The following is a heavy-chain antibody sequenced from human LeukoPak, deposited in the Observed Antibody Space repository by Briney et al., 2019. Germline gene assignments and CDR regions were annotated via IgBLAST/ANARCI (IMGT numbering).Heavy chain of an antibody. CDR1: GGSISSGTNF. CDR2: VYYDGSA. J-gene: IGHJ4*02. V-gene: IGHV4-39*01. CDR3: ATRIRVQLLWFGESGY. Sequence: SETLSLTCTVSGGSISSGTNFWGWVRQPPGKGLEWIGNVYYDGSAYYNPSLKSRVTISADTSKNQFSLNLSSVTAADTAVYYCATRIRVQLLWFGESGYWGQGTLVTVSS. D-gene: IGHD3-10*01.